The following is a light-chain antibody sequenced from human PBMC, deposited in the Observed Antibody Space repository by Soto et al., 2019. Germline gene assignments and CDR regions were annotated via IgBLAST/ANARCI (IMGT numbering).Light chain of an antibody. Sequence: SYELTQPPSVSVAPGQTARISCGGSNIASKSVHWYQQQPGQAPVLVVYDDSDRPSGIPERFSGSNSGNTATLTISRVEAGDEADYFCQVWDSSSDHVVFGGGTKLTVL. CDR1: NIASKS. V-gene: IGLV3-21*02. CDR3: QVWDSSSDHVV. J-gene: IGLJ2*01. CDR2: DDS.